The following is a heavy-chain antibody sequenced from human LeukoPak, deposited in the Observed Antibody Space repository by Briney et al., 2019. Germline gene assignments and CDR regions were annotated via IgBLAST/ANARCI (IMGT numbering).Heavy chain of an antibody. CDR2: INPNSGGT. CDR1: GYTFTGYY. CDR3: AREAVAGTSDFDY. V-gene: IGHV1-2*04. J-gene: IGHJ4*02. Sequence: GASVKVSCKASGYTFTGYYMHWVRQAPGQGLEWMGWINPNSGGTNYAQKFQGWVTMTRDTSISTVYMELSRLRSDDTAVYYCAREAVAGTSDFDYWGQGTLVTVSS. D-gene: IGHD6-19*01.